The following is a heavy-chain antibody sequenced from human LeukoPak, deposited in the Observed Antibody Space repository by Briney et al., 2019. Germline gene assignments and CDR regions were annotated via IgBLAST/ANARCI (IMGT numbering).Heavy chain of an antibody. CDR2: ISGSGGST. Sequence: GGSLRLSCAASGFTFDDHGMHWVRQAPGKGLEWVSAISGSGGSTYYADSVKGRFTISRDNSKNTLYLQMNSLRAEDTAVYYCAKPDQVGTTPPEYFQHWGQGTLVTVSS. J-gene: IGHJ1*01. CDR3: AKPDQVGTTPPEYFQH. CDR1: GFTFDDHG. V-gene: IGHV3-23*01. D-gene: IGHD1-26*01.